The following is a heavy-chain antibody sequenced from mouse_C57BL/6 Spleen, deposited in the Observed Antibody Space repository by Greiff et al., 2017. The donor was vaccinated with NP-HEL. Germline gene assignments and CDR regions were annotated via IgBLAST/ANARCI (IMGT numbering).Heavy chain of an antibody. J-gene: IGHJ3*01. CDR1: GYTFTSYW. CDR3: ATDYSNSFAY. V-gene: IGHV1-59*01. CDR2: IDPSDSYT. Sequence: QVQLQQPGAELVRPGTSVKLSCKASGYTFTSYWMHWVKQRPGQGLEWIGVIDPSDSYTNYNQKFKGKATLTVDTSSSTAYMQLSSLTSEDSAVYYCATDYSNSFAYWGQGTLVTVSA. D-gene: IGHD2-5*01.